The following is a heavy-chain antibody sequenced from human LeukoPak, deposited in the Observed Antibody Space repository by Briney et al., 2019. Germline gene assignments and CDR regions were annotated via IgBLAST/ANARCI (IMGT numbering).Heavy chain of an antibody. CDR2: IKQDGGEK. D-gene: IGHD2-15*01. J-gene: IGHJ4*02. Sequence: GGSLRLSCAASGFAFSSYWMSWVRQAPGKGLEWVANIKQDGGEKYYVESVRGPFTLSTDNAQHSLYLQMASLGAAHTAVSYCARAPIVAVPTRRPTYFDYWGQGALVTVSS. CDR1: GFAFSSYW. V-gene: IGHV3-7*01. CDR3: ARAPIVAVPTRRPTYFDY.